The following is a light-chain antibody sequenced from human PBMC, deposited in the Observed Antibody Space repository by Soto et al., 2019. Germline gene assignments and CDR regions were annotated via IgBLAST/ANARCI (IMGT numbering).Light chain of an antibody. CDR3: NSYTSSSNLV. CDR2: DVS. V-gene: IGLV2-14*01. J-gene: IGLJ3*02. Sequence: QSALTQPASVSGSPGQSITISCAGTSCDVGGYNYVSWYQQHPGKAPKLLIYDVSNRPSVVSNRFSGSKSGNTASLTISGLQAEDEADYYCNSYTSSSNLVFGGGTKLTVL. CDR1: SCDVGGYNY.